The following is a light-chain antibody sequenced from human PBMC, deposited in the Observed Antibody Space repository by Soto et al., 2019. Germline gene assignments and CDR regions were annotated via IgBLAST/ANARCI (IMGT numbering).Light chain of an antibody. Sequence: DIQMTQSPSSLSASVGDRVTITCRASQDISIYLAWFQQKPGKLPKVLIYAASTLQSGVPSRFSGSRSGTYVTLTISSLQPEDVATYYCQKYDGAPWPFGQGTRLEIK. V-gene: IGKV1-27*01. CDR1: QDISIY. CDR3: QKYDGAPWP. J-gene: IGKJ5*01. CDR2: AAS.